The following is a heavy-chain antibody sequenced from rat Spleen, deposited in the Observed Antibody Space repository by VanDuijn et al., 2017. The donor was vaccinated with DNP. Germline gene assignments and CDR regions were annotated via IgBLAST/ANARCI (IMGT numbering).Heavy chain of an antibody. CDR3: ARGHGDY. Sequence: EVQLVESGGGLVQFGRSLKLSCVASGFTFNNYWMTWIRQAPGKGLEWVASIMNTGTKTYYPDSVKGRFTISRDNAKSTLYLQMNSLRSEDTATYYCARGHGDYWGQGVMVTVSS. CDR1: GFTFNNYW. CDR2: IMNTGTKT. D-gene: IGHD4-1*01. V-gene: IGHV5-31*01. J-gene: IGHJ2*01.